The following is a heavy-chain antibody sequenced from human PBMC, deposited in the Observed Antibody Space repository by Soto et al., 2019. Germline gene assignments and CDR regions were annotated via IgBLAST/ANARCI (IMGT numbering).Heavy chain of an antibody. D-gene: IGHD3-9*01. Sequence: GGSLRLSCAASGFTFSSYGMNWVRQAPGKGLEWVAVIWSDGNNKYYADSVKGRFTISRDNSKKTLYLQMNSLRAEDTAVYYCARVFDTYYFDSWGQGNMVTVSS. CDR3: ARVFDTYYFDS. J-gene: IGHJ4*02. CDR1: GFTFSSYG. CDR2: IWSDGNNK. V-gene: IGHV3-33*01.